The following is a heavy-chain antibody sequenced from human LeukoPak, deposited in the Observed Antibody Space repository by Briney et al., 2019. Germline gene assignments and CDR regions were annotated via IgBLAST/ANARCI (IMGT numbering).Heavy chain of an antibody. CDR3: AAVVPAAIGWFDP. V-gene: IGHV4-59*01. Sequence: SETLSLTCTVSGGSISSYYWSWIRQPPGKGLEWIGYTYYSGSTNYNPSLKSRVTISVDTSKNQFSLKLSSVTAADTAVYYCAAVVPAAIGWFDPWGQGTLVTVSS. D-gene: IGHD2-2*01. J-gene: IGHJ5*02. CDR2: TYYSGST. CDR1: GGSISSYY.